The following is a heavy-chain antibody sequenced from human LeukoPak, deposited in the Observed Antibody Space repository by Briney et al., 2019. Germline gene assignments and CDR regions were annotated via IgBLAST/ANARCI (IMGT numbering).Heavy chain of an antibody. CDR1: GFTFGDHA. Sequence: GGSLRLSCTGSGFTFGDHAMSWVRQAPGQGLEWVALIWHDGSHKFYSNSVRGQFTISRDNSKNTVYLQMNNLRPDDTAVYYCAREIFGSGSYSDFWGQGTLVTVSS. D-gene: IGHD3-10*01. V-gene: IGHV3-33*08. CDR2: IWHDGSHK. CDR3: AREIFGSGSYSDF. J-gene: IGHJ4*02.